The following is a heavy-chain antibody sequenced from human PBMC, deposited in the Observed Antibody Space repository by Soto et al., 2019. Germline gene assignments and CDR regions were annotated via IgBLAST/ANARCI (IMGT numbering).Heavy chain of an antibody. Sequence: GGSLRLSCAASGFTFSSYGMHWVRQAPGKGLEWVAVIWYDGSNKYYADSVKGRFTISRDNSKNTLYLQMNSLRAEDTAVYYCARDDHIVVVPAAMPLFPWGQGTLVTVSS. CDR3: ARDDHIVVVPAAMPLFP. D-gene: IGHD2-2*01. CDR1: GFTFSSYG. CDR2: IWYDGSNK. V-gene: IGHV3-33*01. J-gene: IGHJ5*02.